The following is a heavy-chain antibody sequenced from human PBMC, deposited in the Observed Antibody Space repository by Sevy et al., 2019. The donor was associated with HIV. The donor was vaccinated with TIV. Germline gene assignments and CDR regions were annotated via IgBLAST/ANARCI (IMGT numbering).Heavy chain of an antibody. D-gene: IGHD6-13*01. V-gene: IGHV3-9*01. J-gene: IGHJ6*02. CDR2: ISWNGADI. CDR1: NLTFEDYA. CDR3: AKGQQLITQSGSYFYYGMNV. Sequence: SLKISCAASNLTFEDYAMHWVRRAPGKGLEWVSGISWNGADIGFAGSVKGRFTISRDNAKSSVYLQINSLTPEDTGVYYCAKGQQLITQSGSYFYYGMNVWGQGTTVTVSS.